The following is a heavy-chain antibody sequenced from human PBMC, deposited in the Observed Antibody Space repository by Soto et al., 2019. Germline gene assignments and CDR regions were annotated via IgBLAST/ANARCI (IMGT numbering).Heavy chain of an antibody. J-gene: IGHJ2*01. CDR2: IYHSGST. D-gene: IGHD4-17*01. V-gene: IGHV4-30-2*01. CDR3: DRVEGSGDSDYWYFAL. CDR1: GGSISSGGYS. Sequence: QLQLQESGSGLVKPSQTLSLTCAVSGGSISSGGYSWSWIRQPPGKGLDWIGYIYHSGSTYYNPSLKSRVTISVDRSKNQFSLKLSSVTAADTAVYYCDRVEGSGDSDYWYFALWGRGTLVTVSS.